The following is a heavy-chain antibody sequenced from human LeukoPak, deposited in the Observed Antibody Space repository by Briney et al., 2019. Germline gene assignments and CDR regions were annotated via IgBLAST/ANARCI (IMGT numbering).Heavy chain of an antibody. CDR3: AKDAAGPEY. D-gene: IGHD6-13*01. V-gene: IGHV3-23*01. CDR2: ISAGGGST. Sequence: GGSLRLSCAASGFTFSSYWMHWVRQAPGKGLFWVSGISAGGGSTYYADSVKGRFSISRDNSRNTLYLQMNSLRAEDTAVYYCAKDAAGPEYWGQGTLVTVSS. CDR1: GFTFSSYW. J-gene: IGHJ4*02.